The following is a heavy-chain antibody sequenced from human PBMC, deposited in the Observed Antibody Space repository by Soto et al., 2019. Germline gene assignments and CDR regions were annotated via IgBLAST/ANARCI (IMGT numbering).Heavy chain of an antibody. CDR1: GFTFSSYA. CDR3: AKASYSNNGGAFDI. J-gene: IGHJ3*02. Sequence: PGGSLRLSCAASGFTFSSYAMSWVRQAPGKGLEWVSGISGSGGSTDYADSVKGRVTISRDNSKNTLYLQMNSLRAEDTAVYYCAKASYSNNGGAFDIWGQGTLVTVSS. D-gene: IGHD4-4*01. CDR2: ISGSGGST. V-gene: IGHV3-23*01.